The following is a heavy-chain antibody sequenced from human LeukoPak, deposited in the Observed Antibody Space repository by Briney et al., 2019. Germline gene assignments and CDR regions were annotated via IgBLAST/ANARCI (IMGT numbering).Heavy chain of an antibody. CDR3: ARDCSGAVGDGMDV. CDR2: IYYSGST. CDR1: GGSISSGGYY. D-gene: IGHD2-15*01. Sequence: PSQTLSLTCTVSGGSISSGGYYWSWIRQHPGKGLEWIGYIYYSGSTYYNPSLKSRVTISVDTSKNQFSLKLSSVTAADTAVYYCARDCSGAVGDGMDVWGQGTTVTVSS. V-gene: IGHV4-31*03. J-gene: IGHJ6*02.